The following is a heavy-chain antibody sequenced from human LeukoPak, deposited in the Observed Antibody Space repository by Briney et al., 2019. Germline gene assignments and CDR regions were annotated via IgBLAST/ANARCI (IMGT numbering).Heavy chain of an antibody. CDR1: GVSMSAYQ. D-gene: IGHD2-21*01. J-gene: IGHJ4*02. Sequence: SETLSLTCTVSGVSMSAYQWSWVRQSPEKGPEWIGCINTKGETSYTPSLKSRVTTSVDTSKSQFSLRLTSVTAADTAVYYCATSNDAKIAPFDHWGQGAPVTVSS. CDR2: INTKGET. CDR3: ATSNDAKIAPFDH. V-gene: IGHV4-4*09.